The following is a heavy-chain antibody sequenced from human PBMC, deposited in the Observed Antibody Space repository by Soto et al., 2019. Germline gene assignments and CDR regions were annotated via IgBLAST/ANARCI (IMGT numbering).Heavy chain of an antibody. V-gene: IGHV3-23*01. Sequence: EVQLLESGGGLVQPGGSLRLSCAASGFTFSSYAMSWVRQAPGKGLEWVSAISGSGGSTYYADSVKGRFTISRDNSKNTLYLQKNSLRAEDTAVYYCAKGTTLMVYAIDHWGQGTLVTVSS. CDR2: ISGSGGST. J-gene: IGHJ4*02. D-gene: IGHD2-8*01. CDR3: AKGTTLMVYAIDH. CDR1: GFTFSSYA.